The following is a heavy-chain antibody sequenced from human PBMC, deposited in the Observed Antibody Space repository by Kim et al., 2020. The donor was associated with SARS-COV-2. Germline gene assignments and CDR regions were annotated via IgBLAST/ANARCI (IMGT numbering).Heavy chain of an antibody. V-gene: IGHV4-34*01. Sequence: SETLSLTCAVYGGSFSGYYWSWIRQPPGKGLEWIGEINHSGSTNYNPSLKSRVTISVDTSKNQFSLKLSSVTAADTAVYYCARRFGVVIAHAYFDYWGQGTLVTVSS. CDR1: GGSFSGYY. D-gene: IGHD2-21*01. J-gene: IGHJ4*02. CDR2: INHSGST. CDR3: ARRFGVVIAHAYFDY.